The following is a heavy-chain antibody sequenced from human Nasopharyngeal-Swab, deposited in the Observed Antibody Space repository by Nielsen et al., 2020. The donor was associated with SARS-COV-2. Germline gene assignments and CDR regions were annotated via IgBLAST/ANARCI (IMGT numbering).Heavy chain of an antibody. J-gene: IGHJ4*02. D-gene: IGHD6-6*01. Sequence: ASVKVSCKASGYTFTVSYIHWVRQAPGQGLEWMGRINPKSGGTVYAQKFQGRVTMTGDTSISIAIMDLSSLTSDDTAVYYCARDLGSSSSTDNWGQGTLVTVSA. CDR1: GYTFTVSY. CDR2: INPKSGGT. V-gene: IGHV1-2*06. CDR3: ARDLGSSSSTDN.